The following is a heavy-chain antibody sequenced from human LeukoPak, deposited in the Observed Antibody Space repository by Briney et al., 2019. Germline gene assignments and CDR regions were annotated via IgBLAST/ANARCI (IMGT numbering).Heavy chain of an antibody. J-gene: IGHJ5*02. Sequence: SETLSLTCAVYGGSFSGYYWSWIRQPPGKGLEWIGEINHSGSTNYNPSLKSRVTISVDTSKNQFSLKLSSVTAADTAVYYCARLGSTSARSWFDPWGQGTLVTVSS. CDR1: GGSFSGYY. CDR2: INHSGST. CDR3: ARLGSTSARSWFDP. D-gene: IGHD2-2*01. V-gene: IGHV4-34*01.